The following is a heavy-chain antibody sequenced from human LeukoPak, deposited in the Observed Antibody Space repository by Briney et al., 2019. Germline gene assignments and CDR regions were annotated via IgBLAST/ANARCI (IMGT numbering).Heavy chain of an antibody. CDR2: IYNSGST. CDR1: GGSISIYY. J-gene: IGHJ4*02. V-gene: IGHV4-59*01. CDR3: VRDRELNY. Sequence: SETLSLTCTVSGGSISIYYWSWIRQPPGKGLEWIGYIYNSGSTNYNPSLKSRVTISVDTSKNQFSLNLGSVTAEDTAVYYCVRDRELNYWGQGTLVTVSS. D-gene: IGHD3-10*01.